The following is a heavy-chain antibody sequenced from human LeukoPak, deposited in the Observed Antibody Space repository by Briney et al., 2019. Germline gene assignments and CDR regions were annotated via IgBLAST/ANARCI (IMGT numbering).Heavy chain of an antibody. Sequence: ASLKVSCKVSGYTLTELSMHWVRQPPGKGLEWMGGFDPEDGETVYAQKFQGRVTMNEDTSTDPAYMDLSSLRSEDTAVYYCATSHPGVQDVWFDCWRQGTQVTVSS. D-gene: IGHD1-1*01. J-gene: IGHJ4*02. CDR1: GYTLTELS. CDR3: ATSHPGVQDVWFDC. CDR2: FDPEDGET. V-gene: IGHV1-24*01.